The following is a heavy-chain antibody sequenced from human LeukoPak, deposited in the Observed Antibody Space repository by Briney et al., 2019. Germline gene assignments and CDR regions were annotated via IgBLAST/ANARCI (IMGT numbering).Heavy chain of an antibody. Sequence: SETLSLTCSVSGGSISSSSFYWGWIRQPPGKGLEWIGSIYYSGSRSYNPSLKSRVTTSVDTSKKQFSLKLTSVTAADTAVYYCARRGEFSEFDYWGQGTLVTVSS. J-gene: IGHJ4*02. D-gene: IGHD3-16*01. CDR3: ARRGEFSEFDY. CDR1: GGSISSSSFY. V-gene: IGHV4-39*07. CDR2: IYYSGSR.